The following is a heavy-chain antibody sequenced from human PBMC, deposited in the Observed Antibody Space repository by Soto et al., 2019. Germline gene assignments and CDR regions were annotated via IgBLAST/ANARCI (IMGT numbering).Heavy chain of an antibody. Sequence: EVQLVESGGGLVQPGGSLRLSCAASGFTFSSYSMNWVRQAPGKGLEWVSYISSSSSTIYYADSVKGRFTISRDNAKNSLYLQMNSLRDEDTAVYYCARDVRSSGWYGANDDYWGQGTLVTVSS. CDR1: GFTFSSYS. J-gene: IGHJ4*02. CDR2: ISSSSSTI. V-gene: IGHV3-48*02. D-gene: IGHD6-19*01. CDR3: ARDVRSSGWYGANDDY.